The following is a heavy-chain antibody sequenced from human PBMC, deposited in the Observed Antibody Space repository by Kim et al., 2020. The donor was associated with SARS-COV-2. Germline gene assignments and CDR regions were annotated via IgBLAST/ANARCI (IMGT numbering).Heavy chain of an antibody. CDR1: GGSISSSSYY. D-gene: IGHD1-26*01. Sequence: SETLSLTCTVSGGSISSSSYYWGWIRQPPGKGLEWIGSIYYSGSTYYNPSLKSRVTISVDTSKNQFSLNLSSVTAADTAVYYCARQSSGSLNFYYYGMDVWGQGTTVTVSS. CDR3: ARQSSGSLNFYYYGMDV. V-gene: IGHV4-39*01. J-gene: IGHJ6*02. CDR2: IYYSGST.